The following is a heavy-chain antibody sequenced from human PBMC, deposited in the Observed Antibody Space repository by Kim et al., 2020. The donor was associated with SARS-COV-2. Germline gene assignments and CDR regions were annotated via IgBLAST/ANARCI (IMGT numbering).Heavy chain of an antibody. CDR3: AREYNWNFYYYYGMDV. D-gene: IGHD1-1*01. CDR2: IWYDGSNK. Sequence: GGSLRLSCAASGFTFSSYGMHWVRQAPGKGLEWVAVIWYDGSNKYYADSVKGRFTISRDNSKNTLYLQMKSLRAEDTAVYYCAREYNWNFYYYYGMDVWGQGTTVTVSS. V-gene: IGHV3-33*01. J-gene: IGHJ6*02. CDR1: GFTFSSYG.